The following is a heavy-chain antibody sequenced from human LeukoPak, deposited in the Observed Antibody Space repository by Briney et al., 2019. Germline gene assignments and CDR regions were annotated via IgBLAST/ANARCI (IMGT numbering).Heavy chain of an antibody. CDR1: GFTFSSYS. CDR2: ISSSSTI. D-gene: IGHD6-13*01. CDR3: AAGVFDY. J-gene: IGHJ4*02. V-gene: IGHV3-48*02. Sequence: SGGSLRLSCAASGFTFSSYSMNWVRQAPGKGLEWVSYISSSSTIYYADSVKGRFTITRDNAKYSMYLQMNSLRDEDTAVYYCAAGVFDYWGQGTLVTASS.